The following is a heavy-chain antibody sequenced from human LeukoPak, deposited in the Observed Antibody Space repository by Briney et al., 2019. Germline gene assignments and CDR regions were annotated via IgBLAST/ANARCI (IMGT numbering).Heavy chain of an antibody. CDR2: INPNSGGT. Sequence: ASVKVSCKASGYTFTGYYMHWVRQAPGQGLEWMGWINPNSGGTNYAQKFQGRVTITRDMSTSTAYMELSSLRSEDTAVYYCAAATYYYDSSGSSPGGNWGQGTLVTVSS. D-gene: IGHD3-22*01. V-gene: IGHV1-2*02. CDR3: AAATYYYDSSGSSPGGN. J-gene: IGHJ4*02. CDR1: GYTFTGYY.